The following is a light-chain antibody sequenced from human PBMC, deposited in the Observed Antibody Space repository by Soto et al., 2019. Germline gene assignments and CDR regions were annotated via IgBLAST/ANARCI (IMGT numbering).Light chain of an antibody. CDR2: QAS. CDR3: QQYKSSSRT. J-gene: IGKJ1*01. Sequence: DIQMTQSPSTLSASVGDRVTITCRASQSINSWLAWFQQKPGKAPKLLISQASSLESGVPSRFSGSGSETDFTLTISSLQPDDFVTYYCQQYKSSSRTFCQGTKVEIK. CDR1: QSINSW. V-gene: IGKV1-5*03.